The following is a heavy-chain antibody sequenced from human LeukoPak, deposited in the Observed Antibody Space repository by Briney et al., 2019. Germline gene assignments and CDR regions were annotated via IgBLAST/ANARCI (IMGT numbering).Heavy chain of an antibody. CDR2: MNSDGSST. CDR1: GFSFSSYW. Sequence: GGSLRLSCAASGFSFSSYWMHWVRQAPGKGLVWVSRMNSDGSSTSYADSVEGRFTISRDNAKNTLYLQMNSLRAEDTAVYYCARRGAVAGYGYWGQGTLVTVSS. CDR3: ARRGAVAGYGY. D-gene: IGHD6-13*01. J-gene: IGHJ4*02. V-gene: IGHV3-74*01.